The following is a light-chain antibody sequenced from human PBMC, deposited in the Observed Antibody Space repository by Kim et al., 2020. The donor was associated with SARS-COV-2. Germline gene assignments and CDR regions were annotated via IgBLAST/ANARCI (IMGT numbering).Light chain of an antibody. CDR3: QQDGSSPPT. V-gene: IGKV3-20*01. CDR1: QSVSSSS. CDR2: GAS. Sequence: SPGERATLSCRASQSVSSSSFAWYQQKPGQAPRLPVFGASSRATGIPDRFSGSGSGTDFTLTISRLEPEDFAVYYCQQDGSSPPTFGQGTKVDIK. J-gene: IGKJ1*01.